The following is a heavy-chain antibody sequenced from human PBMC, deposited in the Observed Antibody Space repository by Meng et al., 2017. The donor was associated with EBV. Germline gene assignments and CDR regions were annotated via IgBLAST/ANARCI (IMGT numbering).Heavy chain of an antibody. CDR1: GYTFRNYA. J-gene: IGHJ4*02. CDR3: ARGVEENGSHYPFDS. V-gene: IGHV7-4-1*02. CDR2: INTYSGKA. D-gene: IGHD1-1*01. Sequence: QGQWLQAGSEWKRPGASVKVSCQAAGYTFRNYAINWMRQVPGQGLEWMGWINTYSGKATFAQGFTGRFVFSLDTPVTTAHLQISGLKTEDSAVYYCARGVEENGSHYPFDSWGQGTLVTVSS.